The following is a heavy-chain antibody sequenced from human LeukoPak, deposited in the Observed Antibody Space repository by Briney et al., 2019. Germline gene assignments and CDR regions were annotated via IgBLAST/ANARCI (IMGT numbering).Heavy chain of an antibody. CDR3: ARARNPRITIFGVVAASYYYYYMDV. J-gene: IGHJ6*03. D-gene: IGHD3-3*01. V-gene: IGHV1-8*03. CDR1: GYTFTSYY. Sequence: ASVKVSCKASGYTFTSYYINWVRQATGQGLEWMGWMNPNSGNTGYAQKFQGRVTITRNTSISTAYMELSSLRSEDTAVYYCARARNPRITIFGVVAASYYYYYMDVWGKGTTVTVSS. CDR2: MNPNSGNT.